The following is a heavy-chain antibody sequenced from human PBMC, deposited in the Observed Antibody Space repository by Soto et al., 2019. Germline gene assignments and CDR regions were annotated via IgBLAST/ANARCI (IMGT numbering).Heavy chain of an antibody. V-gene: IGHV1-2*02. J-gene: IGHJ4*02. Sequence: ASVKVSCKASGYTFTVYYMHWVRQAPGQGLEWMGWINPKSGGTMYPQKFQDRVTMTWDTSISTAYMALTRPRSDDTAVYYCARDLAKGGGSAGFDYWGQGTL. D-gene: IGHD1-26*01. CDR2: INPKSGGT. CDR1: GYTFTVYY. CDR3: ARDLAKGGGSAGFDY.